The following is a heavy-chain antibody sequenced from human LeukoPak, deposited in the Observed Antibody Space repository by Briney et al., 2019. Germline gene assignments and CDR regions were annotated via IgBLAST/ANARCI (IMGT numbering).Heavy chain of an antibody. CDR1: GYTFSGYY. Sequence: ASVKVSCKASGYTFSGYYMHWVRQAPGQVLEWMGWINPNSGGTNYAQKFQGRVTMTRDTSISTAYMELSRLRSDDTAAYYCARAVVVARYYFDYWGQGTLVTVSS. CDR3: ARAVVVARYYFDY. D-gene: IGHD2-15*01. CDR2: INPNSGGT. V-gene: IGHV1-2*02. J-gene: IGHJ4*02.